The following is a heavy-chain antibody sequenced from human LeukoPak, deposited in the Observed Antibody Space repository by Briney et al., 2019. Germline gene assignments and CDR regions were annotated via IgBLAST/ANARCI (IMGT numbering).Heavy chain of an antibody. D-gene: IGHD6-13*01. V-gene: IGHV1-69*01. J-gene: IGHJ4*02. CDR3: ATAGTFGGPFDY. CDR2: NIPIFGTA. Sequence: SVKVSCKASGGTFSSYAISWVRQAPGQGLEWMGGNIPIFGTANYAQKFQGRVTITADESTSTAYMELSSLRSEDTAVYYCATAGTFGGPFDYWGQGTLVTVSS. CDR1: GGTFSSYA.